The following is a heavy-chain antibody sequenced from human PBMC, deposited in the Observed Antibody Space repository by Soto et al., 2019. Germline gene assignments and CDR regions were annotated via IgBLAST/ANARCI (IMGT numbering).Heavy chain of an antibody. D-gene: IGHD3-16*01. CDR3: ARMATFGSLNWFDP. Sequence: ASVKVSCKASGYSFTNNDVSWVRQATGQGLEWMGWMNPGSGDTGYAQKFQGRVTMTRDISIATAYMELSSLRSDDTAIYYCARMATFGSLNWFDPWGQGTLVTVS. V-gene: IGHV1-8*01. CDR1: GYSFTNND. J-gene: IGHJ5*02. CDR2: MNPGSGDT.